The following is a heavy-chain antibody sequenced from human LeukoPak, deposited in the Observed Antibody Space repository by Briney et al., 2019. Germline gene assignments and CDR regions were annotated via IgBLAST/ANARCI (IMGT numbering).Heavy chain of an antibody. CDR1: GASISGYY. V-gene: IGHV4-4*07. CDR3: ARDLSTPPYNWFDP. CDR2: ISTSRSP. Sequence: SETLSLTCTVSGASISGYYWSWIRQPAGKGLEWIGLISTSRSPNYNPSVKSRITMSVDTSKNQFSLRLTSVTAAGTAVYFCARDLSTPPYNWFDPWGQGTLVTVSS. D-gene: IGHD2-2*01. J-gene: IGHJ5*02.